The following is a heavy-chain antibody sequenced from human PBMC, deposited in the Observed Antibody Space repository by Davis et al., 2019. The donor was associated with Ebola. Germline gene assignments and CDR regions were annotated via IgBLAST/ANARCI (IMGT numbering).Heavy chain of an antibody. CDR1: GGSISSYY. V-gene: IGHV4-59*01. CDR2: IYYSGST. J-gene: IGHJ6*02. CDR3: ARVRTEYYYYGMDV. Sequence: SETLSLTCTVSGGSISSYYWSWIRQPPGKGLEWIGYIYYSGSTNYNPPLKSRVTISVDTSKNQFSLKLSSVTAADTAVYYCARVRTEYYYYGMDVWGQGTTVTVSS. D-gene: IGHD1-14*01.